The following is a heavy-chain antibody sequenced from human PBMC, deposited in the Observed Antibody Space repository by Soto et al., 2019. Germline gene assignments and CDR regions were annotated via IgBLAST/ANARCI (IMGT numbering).Heavy chain of an antibody. D-gene: IGHD2-2*01. J-gene: IGHJ5*02. CDR1: GYTFTSYA. Sequence: GASVKVSCKASGYTFTSYAMHWVRQAPGQRLEWMGWINAGNGNTKYSQKFQGRVTITRDTSASTAYMELSSLRSEDTAVYYGARDRMAYQLRGANWFDPWGQGTLVTVSS. CDR3: ARDRMAYQLRGANWFDP. V-gene: IGHV1-3*01. CDR2: INAGNGNT.